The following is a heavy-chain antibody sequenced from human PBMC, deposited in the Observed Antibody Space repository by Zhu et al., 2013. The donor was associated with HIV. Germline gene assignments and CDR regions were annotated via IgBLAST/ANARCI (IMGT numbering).Heavy chain of an antibody. Sequence: QVHLVQSGAEVKKPGASVKVSCKASGYTLTNFGVTWVRQAPIQGFEWMGWISTDSDKTDSAQKLQGRITLTTDTSTSTAYMELRSLRSDDTAVYYCARGYDWKDPLKRGLKYYFDYWGQGTLVTVSS. CDR3: ARGYDWKDPLKRGLKYYFDY. CDR1: GYTLTNFG. D-gene: IGHD1-20*01. V-gene: IGHV1-18*01. J-gene: IGHJ4*02. CDR2: ISTDSDKT.